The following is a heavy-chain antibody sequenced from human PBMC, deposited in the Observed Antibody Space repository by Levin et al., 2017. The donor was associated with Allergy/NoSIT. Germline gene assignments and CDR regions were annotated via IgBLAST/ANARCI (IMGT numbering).Heavy chain of an antibody. D-gene: IGHD5-18*01. J-gene: IGHJ3*02. V-gene: IGHV3-21*01. Sequence: GGSLRLSCAASGFTFSSYSMNWVRQAPGKGLEWVSSISSSSSYIYYADSVKGRFTISRDNAKNSLYLQMNSLRAEDTAVYYCARDSYWIGTAMETDDAFDIWGQGTMVTVSS. CDR1: GFTFSSYS. CDR3: ARDSYWIGTAMETDDAFDI. CDR2: ISSSSSYI.